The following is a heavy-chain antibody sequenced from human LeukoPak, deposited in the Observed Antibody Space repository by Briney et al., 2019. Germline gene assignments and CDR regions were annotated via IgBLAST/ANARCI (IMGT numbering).Heavy chain of an antibody. Sequence: TSETLSLTCTVSGGSINSYYWSWIRQPPGKGLEWVGYIYYSGSTNYKPSLKRRVTISVDTSKNQFSLKVTSVTAADTAVYYCARDLGWWYFDYWGQGTLVTVSS. V-gene: IGHV4-59*12. CDR1: GGSINSYY. CDR3: ARDLGWWYFDY. J-gene: IGHJ4*02. D-gene: IGHD2-8*02. CDR2: IYYSGST.